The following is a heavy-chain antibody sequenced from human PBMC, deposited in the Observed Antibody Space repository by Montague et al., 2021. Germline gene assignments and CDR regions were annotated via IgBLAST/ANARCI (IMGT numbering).Heavy chain of an antibody. CDR3: AIVFTSSYVGWFNP. J-gene: IGHJ5*02. V-gene: IGHV4-39*07. Sequence: SETLSLTCTVSGASITSSIYYWSWIRQSPGKGLEWIGSIYHSGNSFYNPSLRSRITMSVDTSRNQFSLKLSSVTAADTAIYYCAIVFTSSYVGWFNPWGQGALVTVSS. CDR2: IYHSGNS. D-gene: IGHD2-2*01. CDR1: GASITSSIYY.